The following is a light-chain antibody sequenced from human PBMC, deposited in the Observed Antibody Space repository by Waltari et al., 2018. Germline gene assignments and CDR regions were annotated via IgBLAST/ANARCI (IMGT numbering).Light chain of an antibody. CDR3: SAWDDSLNAWV. CDR1: SSNIGSYA. J-gene: IGLJ3*02. V-gene: IGLV1-44*01. Sequence: QSVLTQPPSVSGTPGQRVTISCPGSSSNIGSYAVNWYQQFPGTAPKLLIYYNKPRPSGVPDRLSGSKSGTSASLAISGLQSADEADYHCSAWDDSLNAWVFGGGTRLTVL. CDR2: YNK.